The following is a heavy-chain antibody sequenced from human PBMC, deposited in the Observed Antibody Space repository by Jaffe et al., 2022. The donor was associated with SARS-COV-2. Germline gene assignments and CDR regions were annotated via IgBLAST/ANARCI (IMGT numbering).Heavy chain of an antibody. D-gene: IGHD3-16*02. Sequence: QVQLVQSGGEVKKPGASVKVSCKASGYSFTSYGISWVRQAPGQGLEWMGWISAYNGHTNYAQQLQGRVTMTTDTSTSTVYMELRSLRSDDTAMYYCARWNSTLLGGYHGMDVWGQGTTVTVSS. V-gene: IGHV1-18*01. CDR2: ISAYNGHT. CDR3: ARWNSTLLGGYHGMDV. J-gene: IGHJ6*02. CDR1: GYSFTSYG.